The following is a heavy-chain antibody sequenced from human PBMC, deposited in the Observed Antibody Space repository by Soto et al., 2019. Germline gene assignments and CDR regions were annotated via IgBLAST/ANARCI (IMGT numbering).Heavy chain of an antibody. Sequence: SETLSLTCAVSGGSISRSNWWSWVRQTPGKGLEWIGEIYHGGSTNYHPSLKSRVTIFLDKSKNEISLTLTSVTAEDTAVYFCVSSYETDDYYYVFWGQGKLVTVSP. CDR1: GGSISRSNW. V-gene: IGHV4-4*02. D-gene: IGHD3-10*02. CDR3: VSSYETDDYYYVF. J-gene: IGHJ4*02. CDR2: IYHGGST.